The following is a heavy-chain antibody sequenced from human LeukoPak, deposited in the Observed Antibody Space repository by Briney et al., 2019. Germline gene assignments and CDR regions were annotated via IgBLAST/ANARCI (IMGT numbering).Heavy chain of an antibody. V-gene: IGHV3-66*01. Sequence: GGSLRLSCAASGFTVSSNYMSWVRQAPGKGLEWVSVIYSGGSTYYADSVKGRFTISRDNSKNTLYLQMNSLRAEDTAVYYCARGGNYGDYGPDYWGQGTLVTVSS. D-gene: IGHD4-17*01. J-gene: IGHJ4*02. CDR3: ARGGNYGDYGPDY. CDR2: IYSGGST. CDR1: GFTVSSNY.